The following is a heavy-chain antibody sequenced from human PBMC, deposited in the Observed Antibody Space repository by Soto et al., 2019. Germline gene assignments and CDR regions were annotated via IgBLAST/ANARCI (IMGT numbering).Heavy chain of an antibody. CDR3: ARGYCSSTSCRRKYKWFDP. CDR1: GGSFSGYY. Sequence: PSETLSLTCAVYGGSFSGYYWSWIRQPPGKGLEWIGEINHSGSTNYNPSLKSRVTISVDTSKNQFSLKLSSVTAADTAVYYCARGYCSSTSCRRKYKWFDPWGQGTLVTVSS. V-gene: IGHV4-34*01. J-gene: IGHJ5*02. D-gene: IGHD2-2*01. CDR2: INHSGST.